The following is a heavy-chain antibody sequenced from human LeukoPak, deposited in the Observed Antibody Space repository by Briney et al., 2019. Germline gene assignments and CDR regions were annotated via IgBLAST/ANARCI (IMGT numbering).Heavy chain of an antibody. CDR3: ARLKCISTTCPSRYVMDV. CDR2: IYYSGST. D-gene: IGHD2-2*01. CDR1: GGSISSYY. J-gene: IGHJ6*02. Sequence: PSETLSLTCSVSGGSISSYYWSWIRQPPEKGLEYIGYIYYSGSTNYNPSLKSRVTISVDTSKDQFSLNLTSVTAADTAVYYCARLKCISTTCPSRYVMDVWGQRTTVTVSS. V-gene: IGHV4-59*01.